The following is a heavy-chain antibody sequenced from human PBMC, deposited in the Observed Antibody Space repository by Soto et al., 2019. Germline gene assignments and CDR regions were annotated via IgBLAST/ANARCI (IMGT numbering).Heavy chain of an antibody. CDR2: ISAYNGNT. Sequence: QVQLVQSGAEVKKPGASVKVSCKASGYTFTSYGMRWVRQAPGQGLEWMGWISAYNGNTNYAQKVQGRVTMTTDTSTSTAYMELRSLRSDDTAVYYCASLIRGVMHFDYWGQGTLVTVSS. CDR1: GYTFTSYG. J-gene: IGHJ4*02. CDR3: ASLIRGVMHFDY. D-gene: IGHD3-10*01. V-gene: IGHV1-18*01.